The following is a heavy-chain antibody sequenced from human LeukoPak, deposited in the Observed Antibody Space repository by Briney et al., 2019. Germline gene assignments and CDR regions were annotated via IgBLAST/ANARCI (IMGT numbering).Heavy chain of an antibody. J-gene: IGHJ3*02. D-gene: IGHD6-13*01. CDR3: ARDSLFAAALASDAFDI. CDR1: GYTFTSYG. V-gene: IGHV1-18*01. CDR2: ISAYNGNT. Sequence: GASVKVSCKASGYTFTSYGISWVRQAPGQGLEWMGWISAYNGNTNYAQKLQGRVTMTTDTSTSTAYMELRSLRSDDTAVYYCARDSLFAAALASDAFDIWGQGTMVTVSS.